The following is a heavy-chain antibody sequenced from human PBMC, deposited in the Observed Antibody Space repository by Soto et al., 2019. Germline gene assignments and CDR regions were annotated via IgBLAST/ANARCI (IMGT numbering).Heavy chain of an antibody. CDR1: GDSISSYY. D-gene: IGHD3-22*01. V-gene: IGHV4-59*01. CDR3: ALRSRAVVPEY. Sequence: QVQLQESGPGLVKPSETLSLTCAVSGDSISSYYCMWIRQPPGKGLESIGYLYYGRSANYNPSLKSRVTLSVDTSTNQCALSLSSMTAADTAVYYCALRSRAVVPEYWGQGTLVTVSS. J-gene: IGHJ4*02. CDR2: LYYGRSA.